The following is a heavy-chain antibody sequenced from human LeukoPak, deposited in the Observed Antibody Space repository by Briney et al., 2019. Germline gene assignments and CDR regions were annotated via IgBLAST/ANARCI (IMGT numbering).Heavy chain of an antibody. Sequence: SETLSLTCAVYGGSFSGYYWSWIRQPPGKGLEWIGEINHSGSTNYNPSLKSRVTISVDTSKNQFSLKLSSVTAADTAVYYCARGRYYDGRFDYWGQGTLVTVSS. CDR3: ARGRYYDGRFDY. CDR2: INHSGST. D-gene: IGHD3-22*01. J-gene: IGHJ4*02. V-gene: IGHV4-34*01. CDR1: GGSFSGYY.